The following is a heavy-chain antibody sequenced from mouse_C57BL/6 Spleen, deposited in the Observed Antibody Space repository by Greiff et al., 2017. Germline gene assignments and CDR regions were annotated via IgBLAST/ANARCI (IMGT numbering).Heavy chain of an antibody. CDR3: TRKGAYYSNYGYCDY. CDR1: GYTFTDYE. Sequence: QVQLQQSGAELVRPGASVTLSCKASGYTFTDYEMHWVKQTPVHGLEWIGAIDPETGGTAYNQKFKGKAILTADKSSSTAYMELRSLTSEDSAVYYCTRKGAYYSNYGYCDYWGQGTTLTVSS. D-gene: IGHD2-5*01. CDR2: IDPETGGT. V-gene: IGHV1-15*01. J-gene: IGHJ2*01.